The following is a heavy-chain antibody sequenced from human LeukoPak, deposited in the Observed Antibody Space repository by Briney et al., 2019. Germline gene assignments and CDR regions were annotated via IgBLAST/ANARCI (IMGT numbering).Heavy chain of an antibody. J-gene: IGHJ6*03. CDR1: GGSISSYY. CDR3: ARDSRPTEATYYYYYMDV. V-gene: IGHV4-59*01. D-gene: IGHD1-26*01. CDR2: IYYSGST. Sequence: PSETLSLTCTVSGGSISSYYWSWIRQPPGKGLEWIGYIYYSGSTNYNPSLKSRVTISVDTSKNQFSLKLSSVTAADTAVYYCARDSRPTEATYYYYYMDVWGKGTTVTISS.